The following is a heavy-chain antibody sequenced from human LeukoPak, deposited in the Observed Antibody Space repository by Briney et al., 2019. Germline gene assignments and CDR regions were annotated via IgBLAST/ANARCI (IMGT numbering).Heavy chain of an antibody. J-gene: IGHJ3*02. CDR3: AREAGASLLVVAATPGI. D-gene: IGHD2-15*01. CDR1: GYTFTGYY. Sequence: ASVKVSCKASGYTFTGYYMHWVRQAPGQGLEWMGWINPNSGGTNYAQKFQGRVTMTRDTSISTAYMELSRLRSDDTAVYYCAREAGASLLVVAATPGIWGQGTMVTVSS. V-gene: IGHV1-2*02. CDR2: INPNSGGT.